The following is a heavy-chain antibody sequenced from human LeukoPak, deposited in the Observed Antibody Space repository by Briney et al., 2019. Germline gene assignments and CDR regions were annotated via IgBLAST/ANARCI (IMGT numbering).Heavy chain of an antibody. CDR1: GFTFSSYA. J-gene: IGHJ4*02. CDR2: ISGSGGST. Sequence: GGSLRLSCAASGFTFSSYAMSWVRQAPGKGLEWVSAISGSGGSTYYADSVEGRFTISRDNSKNTLYLQMNSLRAEDTAVYYCAKDIGVGGKGSCFDYWGQGTLVTVSS. D-gene: IGHD4-23*01. CDR3: AKDIGVGGKGSCFDY. V-gene: IGHV3-23*01.